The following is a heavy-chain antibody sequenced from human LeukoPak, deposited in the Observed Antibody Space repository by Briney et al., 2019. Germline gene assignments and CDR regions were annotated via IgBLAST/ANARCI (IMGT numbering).Heavy chain of an antibody. CDR2: ISSSGSSI. CDR3: ARDIYASGSYYFDY. Sequence: GGSLRLSCAASGFTFSSYEMNWVRQAPGKGLEWVSYISSSGSSIYYADSVKGRFTISRDNAKNSLYLQMNSLRAEDTAVYYCARDIYASGSYYFDYWGQGTLVTVSS. V-gene: IGHV3-48*03. D-gene: IGHD3-10*01. J-gene: IGHJ4*02. CDR1: GFTFSSYE.